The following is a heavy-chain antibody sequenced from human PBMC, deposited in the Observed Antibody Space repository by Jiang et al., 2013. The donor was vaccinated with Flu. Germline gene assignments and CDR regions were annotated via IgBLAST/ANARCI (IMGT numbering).Heavy chain of an antibody. D-gene: IGHD3-22*01. CDR1: SISSYY. V-gene: IGHV4-59*01. Sequence: SISSYYWSWIRQPPGKGLEWIGYIYYSGSTNYNPSLKSRLTISVDTSKNQLSLKLSSVTAADTAVYYCARSATVTTKYSDTSGYYFDYWGQGTRVTVSS. CDR3: ARSATVTTKYSDTSGYYFDY. J-gene: IGHJ4*02. CDR2: IYYSGST.